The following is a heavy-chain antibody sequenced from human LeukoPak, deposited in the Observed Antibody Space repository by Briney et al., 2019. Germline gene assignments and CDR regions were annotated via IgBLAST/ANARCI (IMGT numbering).Heavy chain of an antibody. V-gene: IGHV3-21*01. CDR3: ARDVALSTYHFDSSGLLDY. CDR1: GSTFSSYS. J-gene: IGHJ4*02. D-gene: IGHD3-22*01. CDR2: ISSSSSYI. Sequence: GGSLRLSCAASGSTFSSYSMNWVRQAPGKGLEWVSSISSSSSYIYYADSVKGRFTISRDNAKNSLYLQMNSLRAEDTAVYYCARDVALSTYHFDSSGLLDYWGQGTLVTVSS.